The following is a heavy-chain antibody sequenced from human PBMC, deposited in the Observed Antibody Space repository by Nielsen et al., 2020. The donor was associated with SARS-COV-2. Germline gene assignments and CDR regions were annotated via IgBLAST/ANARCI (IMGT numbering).Heavy chain of an antibody. Sequence: GGSLRLSCKGSGYTFPNHWIGWVRQMPGKGLEWMGIIYPSDSDTRYSPSFQGQVTISADKSISTAYLQWGSLKASDTAMYYCARWDRGTNYFDYWGQGTLVTVSS. V-gene: IGHV5-51*01. CDR1: GYTFPNHW. J-gene: IGHJ4*02. D-gene: IGHD1-14*01. CDR3: ARWDRGTNYFDY. CDR2: IYPSDSDT.